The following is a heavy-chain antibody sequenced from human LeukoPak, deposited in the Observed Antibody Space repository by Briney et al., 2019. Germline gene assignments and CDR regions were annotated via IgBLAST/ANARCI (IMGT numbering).Heavy chain of an antibody. J-gene: IGHJ1*01. CDR3: AKGDYYDSTGYYLYED. V-gene: IGHV3-23*01. CDR2: ISGSGATT. D-gene: IGHD3-22*01. Sequence: GGSLRLSCVASGFTFDDYAMHWVRQAPGKGLEWVSSISGSGATTYYADSVKGRFTLSRDNSKDTVYLQMNSLRDEDTAVYYCAKGDYYDSTGYYLYEDWGQGTLVTVSS. CDR1: GFTFDDYA.